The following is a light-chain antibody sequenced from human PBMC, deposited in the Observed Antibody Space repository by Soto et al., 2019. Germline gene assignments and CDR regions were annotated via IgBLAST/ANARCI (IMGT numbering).Light chain of an antibody. CDR1: ESVSAN. J-gene: IGKJ1*01. CDR3: QQYNNWPRT. Sequence: EIVMTQSPATLSVSPGERATLSCRASESVSANLAWYQQKPGQAPTLLIIGASTRATGIPARFRGSGSGREFTLTISSLQSVDFAVYYCQQYNNWPRTFGQGTKVDIK. V-gene: IGKV3-15*01. CDR2: GAS.